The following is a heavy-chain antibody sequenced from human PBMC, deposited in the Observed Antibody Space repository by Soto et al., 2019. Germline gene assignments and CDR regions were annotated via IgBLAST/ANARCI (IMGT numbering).Heavy chain of an antibody. D-gene: IGHD3-22*01. J-gene: IGHJ3*02. V-gene: IGHV1-69*13. CDR1: GGTFSSYA. CDR3: ARDRSEVDYYDSSGYYWPDAFDI. CDR2: IIPIFGTA. Sequence: SVKVSCKASGGTFSSYAISWVRQAPGQGLEWMGGIIPIFGTANYAQKFQGRVTITADESTSTAYMELSSLRSEDTAVYYCARDRSEVDYYDSSGYYWPDAFDIWGQGTMVT.